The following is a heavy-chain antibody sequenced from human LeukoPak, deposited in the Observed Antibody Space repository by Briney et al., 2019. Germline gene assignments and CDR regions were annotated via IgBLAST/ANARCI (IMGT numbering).Heavy chain of an antibody. Sequence: ASVKVSCKASGYTFTGYYIHWVRQAPGQGLEWMGWISAYNGNTNYAQKLQGRVTMTTDTSTSTAYMELRSLRSDDTAVYYCAIHYGSGSFPDYWGQGTLVTVSS. CDR3: AIHYGSGSFPDY. D-gene: IGHD3-10*01. V-gene: IGHV1-18*04. CDR2: ISAYNGNT. CDR1: GYTFTGYY. J-gene: IGHJ4*02.